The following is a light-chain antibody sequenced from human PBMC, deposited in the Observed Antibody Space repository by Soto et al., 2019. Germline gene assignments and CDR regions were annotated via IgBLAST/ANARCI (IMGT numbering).Light chain of an antibody. V-gene: IGKV3-15*01. Sequence: EIVMTQSPVTLSVSPGERATLTCRASQDVNSNLAWYQQKPGRGPRLLIFGASTRATGIPARFSGSGSGTDFTLTINRLEPEDFAVYYCHQYDSWTFGQGTKVDIK. CDR2: GAS. J-gene: IGKJ1*01. CDR3: HQYDSWT. CDR1: QDVNSN.